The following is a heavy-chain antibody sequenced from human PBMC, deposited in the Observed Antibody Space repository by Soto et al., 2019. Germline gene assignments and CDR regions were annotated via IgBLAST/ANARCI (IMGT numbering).Heavy chain of an antibody. CDR1: GGSISIGDYY. CDR2: IYYSGST. D-gene: IGHD2-2*01. CDR3: ARDGGSVVVPAADHPRDYGMDV. V-gene: IGHV4-30-4*01. Sequence: PSETLSLTCTVSGGSISIGDYYWSCIRQPPGKGLEWIGYIYYSGSTYYNPSLKSRVTISVDTSKNQFSLKLSSVTAADTAVYYCARDGGSVVVPAADHPRDYGMDVWGQGTTVTVSS. J-gene: IGHJ6*02.